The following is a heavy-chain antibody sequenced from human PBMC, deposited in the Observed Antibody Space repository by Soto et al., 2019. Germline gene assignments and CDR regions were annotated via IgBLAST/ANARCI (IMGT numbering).Heavy chain of an antibody. CDR2: IGPYGNSI. D-gene: IGHD2-21*01. CDR1: GFSFRDYF. J-gene: IGHJ4*02. V-gene: IGHV3-11*01. CDR3: ARDDHTYGVY. Sequence: GESLKISCAASGFSFRDYFMSWLRQAPGKGLEWVSYIGPYGNSIYYADSVKGRFTISRDDATKSLHLHMNSLRTGDTAVYYCARDDHTYGVYWGQGTPVTVSS.